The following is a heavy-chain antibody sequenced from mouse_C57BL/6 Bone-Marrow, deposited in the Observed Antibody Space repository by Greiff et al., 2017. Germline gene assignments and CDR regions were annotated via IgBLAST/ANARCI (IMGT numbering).Heavy chain of an antibody. J-gene: IGHJ3*01. CDR2: IDPSDSYT. V-gene: IGHV1-50*01. D-gene: IGHD1-1*01. CDR3: AGSAGSAWFAY. CDR1: GYTFTSYW. Sequence: QVQLQQPGAELVKPGASVKLSCKASGYTFTSYWMQWVKQRPGQGLEWIGEIDPSDSYTNYNQKFKGKATLTVDTSSSTAYMQLSSLTSEDSAVYYCAGSAGSAWFAYWGQGTLVTVSA.